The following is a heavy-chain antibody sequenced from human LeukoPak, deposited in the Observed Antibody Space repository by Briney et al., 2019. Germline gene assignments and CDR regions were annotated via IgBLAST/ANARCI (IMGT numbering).Heavy chain of an antibody. D-gene: IGHD3-3*01. CDR3: ARALITIFGVVYPMDY. CDR1: GYTFTGYY. Sequence: GASVKVSCKASGYTFTGYYMHWVRQAPGQGLEWMGWINPNSGGTNYAQKFQGRVTMTRDTSISTAYMELSRLRSDDTAVYYCARALITIFGVVYPMDYWGQGTLVTVSS. CDR2: INPNSGGT. V-gene: IGHV1-2*02. J-gene: IGHJ4*02.